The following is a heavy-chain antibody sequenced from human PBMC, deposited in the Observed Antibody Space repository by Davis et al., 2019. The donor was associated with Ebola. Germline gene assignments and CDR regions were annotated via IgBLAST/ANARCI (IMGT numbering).Heavy chain of an antibody. Sequence: GESLKISCAASGFTFSSYWMSWVRQAPGKGLEWVANIKQDGSEKYYVDSVKGRFTISRDNAKNSLYLQMNSLRAEDTAVYYCARGRYSGSYRYWGQGTLVTVSS. D-gene: IGHD1-26*01. CDR2: IKQDGSEK. CDR3: ARGRYSGSYRY. J-gene: IGHJ4*02. CDR1: GFTFSSYW. V-gene: IGHV3-7*03.